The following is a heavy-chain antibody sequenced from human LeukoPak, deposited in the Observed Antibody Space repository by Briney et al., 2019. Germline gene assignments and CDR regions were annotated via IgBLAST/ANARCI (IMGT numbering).Heavy chain of an antibody. CDR3: AKEGYYYDSSGKTPHAFDI. J-gene: IGHJ3*02. CDR1: GFTFSNYG. CDR2: ISYDGSSR. V-gene: IGHV3-30*18. D-gene: IGHD3-22*01. Sequence: GGSLRLSCAASGFTFSNYGMYWVRQAPGKGLDWVAVISYDGSSRYYADSVQGRFIISRDNSKNTLYLQMNSLRAEDTAVYYCAKEGYYYDSSGKTPHAFDIWGQGTMVTVSS.